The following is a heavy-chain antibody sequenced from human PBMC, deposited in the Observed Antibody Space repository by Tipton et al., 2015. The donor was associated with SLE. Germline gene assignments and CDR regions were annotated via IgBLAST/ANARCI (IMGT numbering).Heavy chain of an antibody. CDR2: IYTSGST. Sequence: GLVKPSQTLSLTCAISGDSVSSNSAAWSWIRQPPGKGLEWIGYIYTSGSTNYNPSLKSRVTISVDTSKNQFSLKLSSVTAADTAVYYCARGTGGGSSSWYDYFDYWGQGTLVTVSS. CDR3: ARGTGGGSSSWYDYFDY. J-gene: IGHJ4*02. D-gene: IGHD6-13*01. V-gene: IGHV4-4*09. CDR1: GDSVSSNSAA.